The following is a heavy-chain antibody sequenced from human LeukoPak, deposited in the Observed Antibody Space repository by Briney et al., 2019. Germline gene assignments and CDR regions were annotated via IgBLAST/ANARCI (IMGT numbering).Heavy chain of an antibody. J-gene: IGHJ5*02. V-gene: IGHV1-18*01. Sequence: GASVKVSCKASGYTFTSYGISWVRQAPGQGLEWMGWISAYNGNTNYAQKLQGRVTMTTDTSTSTAYMELRSLRSDDTAVYYCARDHDSSGTYNWFDPWGQGTLVTVSS. CDR1: GYTFTSYG. D-gene: IGHD3-22*01. CDR2: ISAYNGNT. CDR3: ARDHDSSGTYNWFDP.